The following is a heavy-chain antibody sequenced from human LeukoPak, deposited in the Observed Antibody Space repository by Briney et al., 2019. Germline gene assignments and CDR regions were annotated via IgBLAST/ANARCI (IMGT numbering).Heavy chain of an antibody. CDR3: ARESRLAAAGPNGHNWFDP. D-gene: IGHD6-13*01. Sequence: PGRSLRLFCAASGFTFSSYGMHWVRQAPGKGLEWVAVIWYDGSNKYYADSVKGRFTISRDNSKNTLYLQMNSLRAEDTAVYYCARESRLAAAGPNGHNWFDPWGQGTLVTVSS. CDR1: GFTFSSYG. CDR2: IWYDGSNK. V-gene: IGHV3-33*01. J-gene: IGHJ5*02.